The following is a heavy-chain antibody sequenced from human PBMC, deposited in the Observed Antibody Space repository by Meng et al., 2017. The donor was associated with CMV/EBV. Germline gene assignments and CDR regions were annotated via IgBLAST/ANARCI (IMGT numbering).Heavy chain of an antibody. J-gene: IGHJ6*02. D-gene: IGHD6-13*01. Sequence: GESLKISCAASGFTFSSYAMHWVRQAPGKGLEWVAVISYDGSNKYYADSVEGRFTISRDNSKNTLYLQMNSLRAEDTAVYYCARDLMYSSSWDYYYYGMDVWGQGTTVTVSS. V-gene: IGHV3-30-3*01. CDR2: ISYDGSNK. CDR3: ARDLMYSSSWDYYYYGMDV. CDR1: GFTFSSYA.